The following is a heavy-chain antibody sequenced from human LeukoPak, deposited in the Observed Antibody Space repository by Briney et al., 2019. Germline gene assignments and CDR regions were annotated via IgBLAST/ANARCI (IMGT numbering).Heavy chain of an antibody. CDR2: INHSGST. D-gene: IGHD3-3*01. J-gene: IGHJ5*02. V-gene: IGHV4-34*01. Sequence: PSETLSLTCAVYGGSFSGYYWSWIRQPPGKGLEWIGEINHSGSTNYNPSLKSRVTISVDTSKNQFSLKLSSVTAADTAVYYCARGPTYYDFWSGYRFVWFDPWGQGTLVTVSS. CDR3: ARGPTYYDFWSGYRFVWFDP. CDR1: GGSFSGYY.